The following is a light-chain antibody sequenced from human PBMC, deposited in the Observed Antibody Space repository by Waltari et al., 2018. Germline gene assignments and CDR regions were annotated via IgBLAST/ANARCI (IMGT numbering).Light chain of an antibody. Sequence: SYELTQPPSVSVSPGQTANITCPGDRLGDRYVCWYQQKPGQSPVLVIYQDDNRPSGIPERFSGSTYGNTATLAISGTQAMDEADYYCQAWDSSTAEFGGGTKLTVL. CDR2: QDD. CDR1: RLGDRY. V-gene: IGLV3-1*01. CDR3: QAWDSSTAE. J-gene: IGLJ2*01.